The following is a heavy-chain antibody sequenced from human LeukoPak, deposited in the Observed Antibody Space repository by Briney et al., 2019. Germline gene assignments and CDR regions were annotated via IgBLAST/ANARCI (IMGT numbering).Heavy chain of an antibody. CDR3: ATDREWYYYDSSGYHGYWFDP. CDR1: GFTFPTHS. D-gene: IGHD3-22*01. Sequence: PGGSLGLSCAASGFTFPTHSMTWVRQAPGKGLEWVSTISGNGGTTDHADSVKGRFTVSRDNSNNTLYLHMNNLRVEDTAIYYCATDREWYYYDSSGYHGYWFDPWGQGTLVTVSS. CDR2: ISGNGGTT. V-gene: IGHV3-23*01. J-gene: IGHJ5*02.